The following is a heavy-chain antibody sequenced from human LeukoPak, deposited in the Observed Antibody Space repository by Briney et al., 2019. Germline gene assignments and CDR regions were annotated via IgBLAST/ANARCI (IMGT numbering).Heavy chain of an antibody. CDR1: GFTFSTYE. Sequence: PGGSLRLSCAASGFTFSTYEMNWVRQAPGKGLEWVSYISSSGSTIYYADSVKGRFTISRDNAKNSLYLQMNSLRAEDTAVYYCAGVGAYAAVNCWGQGTLVTVSS. D-gene: IGHD3-16*01. V-gene: IGHV3-48*03. CDR2: ISSSGSTI. J-gene: IGHJ4*02. CDR3: AGVGAYAAVNC.